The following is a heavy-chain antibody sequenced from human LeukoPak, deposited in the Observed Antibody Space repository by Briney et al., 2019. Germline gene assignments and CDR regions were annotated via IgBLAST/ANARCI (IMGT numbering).Heavy chain of an antibody. CDR2: IIPILDMA. D-gene: IGHD5-24*01. J-gene: IGHJ1*01. V-gene: IGHV1-69*04. CDR3: AKGPPGGDGYNFNKGGHAEHFQH. CDR1: GGTFSSYA. Sequence: SEKVSCKASGGTFSSYAISWVRQAPGQGLEWMGRIIPILDMANYAQKFQGRVTITADKSTTTAYMELSSLRSEDTAVYYCAKGPPGGDGYNFNKGGHAEHFQHWGQGTLVTVSS.